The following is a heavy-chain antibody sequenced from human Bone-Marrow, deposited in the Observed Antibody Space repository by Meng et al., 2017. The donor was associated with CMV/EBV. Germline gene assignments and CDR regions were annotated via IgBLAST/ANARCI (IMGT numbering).Heavy chain of an antibody. CDR3: AREDWSYYDFWSGYSGLDAFDI. J-gene: IGHJ3*02. V-gene: IGHV1-18*01. CDR1: GYTFTSYD. CDR2: ISADNGKT. D-gene: IGHD3-3*01. Sequence: ASVKVSCKASGYTFTSYDINWVRQAPGQGLEWMGWISADNGKTNYAQKFQGRVTMTTDTSTSTAYMELRSMRSDDTAVYYCAREDWSYYDFWSGYSGLDAFDIWGQGTMVTVSS.